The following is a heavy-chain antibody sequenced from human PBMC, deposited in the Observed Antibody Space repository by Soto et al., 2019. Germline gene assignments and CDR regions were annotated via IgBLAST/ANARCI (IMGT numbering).Heavy chain of an antibody. J-gene: IGHJ6*02. CDR3: ARDDYYGSGSYDYYYYGMDV. V-gene: IGHV3-21*01. CDR2: ISSSSSYI. Sequence: PGGSLRLSCAASGFTFRSYSMNWVRQAPGKGLEWVSSISSSSSYIYYADSVKGRFTISRDNAKNSLYLQMNSLRAEDTAVYYCARDDYYGSGSYDYYYYGMDVWGQGTTVTVSS. D-gene: IGHD3-10*01. CDR1: GFTFRSYS.